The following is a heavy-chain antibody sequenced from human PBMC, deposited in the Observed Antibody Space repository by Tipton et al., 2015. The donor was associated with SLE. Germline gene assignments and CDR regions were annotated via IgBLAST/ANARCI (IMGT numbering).Heavy chain of an antibody. Sequence: TLSLTCTFSGGSINPHYWSWVRQPPGKGLEWIGYIYYAGSTSYNPSLKSRVTMSLDTSKKQFSLKLSSVTAGDTAVYYCARGDYNSGIYSFGSWGQGKLVTVSS. V-gene: IGHV4-59*11. J-gene: IGHJ5*02. D-gene: IGHD3-10*01. CDR3: ARGDYNSGIYSFGS. CDR2: IYYAGST. CDR1: GGSINPHY.